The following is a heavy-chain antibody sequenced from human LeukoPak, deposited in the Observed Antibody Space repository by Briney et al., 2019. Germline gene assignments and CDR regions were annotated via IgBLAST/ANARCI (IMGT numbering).Heavy chain of an antibody. V-gene: IGHV3-15*01. CDR2: IKSNSDGGTT. D-gene: IGHD4-17*01. CDR1: GFTFSIAW. J-gene: IGHJ4*02. CDR3: TTIRDHGDYSLDY. Sequence: GGSLRLSCAASGFTFSIAWMTWVRQAPGKGLEWVGRIKSNSDGGTTDYAAPVKGRFTISRDDSTNTLYLQMNSLKTEDTAVYYCTTIRDHGDYSLDYWGQGTLAIVSS.